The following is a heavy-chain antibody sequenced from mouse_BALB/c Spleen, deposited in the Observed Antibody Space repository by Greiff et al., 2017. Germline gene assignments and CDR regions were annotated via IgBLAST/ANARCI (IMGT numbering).Heavy chain of an antibody. CDR3: ARVIDGYLDY. V-gene: IGHV5-6-5*01. CDR2: ISSGGST. D-gene: IGHD2-3*01. Sequence: EVMLVESGGGLVKPGGSLKLSCAASGFTFSSYAMSWVRQTPEKRLEWVASISSGGSTYYPDSVKGRFTISRDNARNILYLQMSSLRSEDTAMYYCARVIDGYLDYWGQGTTLTVSS. CDR1: GFTFSSYA. J-gene: IGHJ2*01.